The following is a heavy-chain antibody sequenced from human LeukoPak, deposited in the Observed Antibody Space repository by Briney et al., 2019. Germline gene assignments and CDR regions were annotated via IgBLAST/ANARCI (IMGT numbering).Heavy chain of an antibody. J-gene: IGHJ4*02. CDR2: IWYDGSNK. D-gene: IGHD3-22*01. Sequence: QPGRSPRLSCAASGFTFSSYGMHWVRQAPGKGLEWVAVIWYDGSNKYYADSVKGRFTISRDNSKNTLYLQMNSLRAEDTAVYYCARDGPPGWPEKGTYYYDSSGFLDYWGQGTLVTVSS. V-gene: IGHV3-33*01. CDR3: ARDGPPGWPEKGTYYYDSSGFLDY. CDR1: GFTFSSYG.